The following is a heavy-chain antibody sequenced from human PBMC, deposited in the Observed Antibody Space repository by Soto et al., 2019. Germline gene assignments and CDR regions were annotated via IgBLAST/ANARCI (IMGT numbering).Heavy chain of an antibody. CDR1: GFTFTSSA. CDR2: IVVGCGNT. Sequence: ASVKVSCMASGFTFTSSAVQWVRQARGQRLEWIGWIVVGCGNTNYAQKFQERVTITRDMSTSTAYMELSSLRSEDTDVYYCAASWEEGDSRGYYGMDVWGQGTTVTVSS. D-gene: IGHD3-22*01. V-gene: IGHV1-58*01. CDR3: AASWEEGDSRGYYGMDV. J-gene: IGHJ6*02.